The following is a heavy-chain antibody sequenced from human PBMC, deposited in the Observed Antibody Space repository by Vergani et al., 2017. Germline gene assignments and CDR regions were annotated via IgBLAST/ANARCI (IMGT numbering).Heavy chain of an antibody. CDR1: GFSFGSYG. J-gene: IGHJ6*03. D-gene: IGHD6-25*01. Sequence: QVQLVESGGNVVQSGTSLRLSCAASGFSFGSYGMHWVRQSPGKGLEWVSVISNDGGYKYYADSVKGRFTIYKDNTVDMLYLQMNSLRPDDTAVYYCVKDFFHGSSGLGYYMDVWGKGTTVIVSS. CDR2: ISNDGGYK. CDR3: VKDFFHGSSGLGYYMDV. V-gene: IGHV3-30*18.